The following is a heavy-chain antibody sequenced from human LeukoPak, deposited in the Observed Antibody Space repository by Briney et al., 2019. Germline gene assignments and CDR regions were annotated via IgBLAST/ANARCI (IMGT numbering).Heavy chain of an antibody. CDR2: INPNSGGT. D-gene: IGHD3-22*01. Sequence: ASVKVSCKASGYTFTGYYMHWVRQAPGQGLEWMGWINPNSGGTNYAQKLQGRVTMTTDTSTSTAYMELRSLRSDDMAVYYCAGLYYYDSSGHDAFDIWGQGTMVTVSS. CDR3: AGLYYYDSSGHDAFDI. V-gene: IGHV1-2*02. CDR1: GYTFTGYY. J-gene: IGHJ3*02.